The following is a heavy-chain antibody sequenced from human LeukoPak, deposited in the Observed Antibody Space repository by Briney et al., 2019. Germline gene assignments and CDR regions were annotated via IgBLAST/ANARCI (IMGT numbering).Heavy chain of an antibody. CDR3: ARSVGARGWSDP. D-gene: IGHD4/OR15-4a*01. Sequence: SETLSLTCTVSGGSISSYYWSWIRQPPGKGLEWIGYIYYSGSTNYNPSLKSRVTISVDTSKNQFSLKLSSVTAADTAVYYCARSVGARGWSDPWGQGTLVTVSS. CDR2: IYYSGST. J-gene: IGHJ5*02. V-gene: IGHV4-59*01. CDR1: GGSISSYY.